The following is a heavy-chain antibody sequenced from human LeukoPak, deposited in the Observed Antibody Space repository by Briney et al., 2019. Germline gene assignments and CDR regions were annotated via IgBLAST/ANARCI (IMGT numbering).Heavy chain of an antibody. J-gene: IGHJ3*02. D-gene: IGHD5-12*01. Sequence: GGSLRLSCAASGFTFSDYYMSWIRQAPGKGLEWVSYISSSGSTIYYADSVKGRFTISRDNAKNSLYLQMNSLRAEDTAVYYCARYRLRVYLLRSPLDAFDIWGQGTMVTVSS. CDR2: ISSSGSTI. CDR1: GFTFSDYY. CDR3: ARYRLRVYLLRSPLDAFDI. V-gene: IGHV3-11*04.